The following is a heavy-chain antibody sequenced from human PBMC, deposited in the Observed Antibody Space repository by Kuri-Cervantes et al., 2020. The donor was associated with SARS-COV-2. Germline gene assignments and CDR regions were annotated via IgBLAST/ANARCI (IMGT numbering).Heavy chain of an antibody. CDR2: IYYSGST. Sequence: SETLSLTCTVSGGSISNYYWSWIRQPPGKGLEWIGYIYYSGSTNYNPSLKSRVTISVDTSKNQFSLKLSSVTAADTAVYYCARHTSTGWFDPWGQGTLVTGSS. J-gene: IGHJ5*02. D-gene: IGHD3-10*01. CDR3: ARHTSTGWFDP. CDR1: GGSISNYY. V-gene: IGHV4-59*08.